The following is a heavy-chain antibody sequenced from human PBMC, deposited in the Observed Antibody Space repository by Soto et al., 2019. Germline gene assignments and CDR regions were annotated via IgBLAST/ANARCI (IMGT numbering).Heavy chain of an antibody. Sequence: EVQLLESGGGLVDPGGSLRLSCAASGFTFSSYSMTWVRQAPGKGLEWVSAISGSGDSTYYAESVKGRFTISRDNSKNTLYLQMNTLRAEDTAVYYCAKDKLRWNYFDYCGQGTLVTVSS. CDR1: GFTFSSYS. CDR3: AKDKLRWNYFDY. J-gene: IGHJ4*02. V-gene: IGHV3-23*01. CDR2: ISGSGDST. D-gene: IGHD4-17*01.